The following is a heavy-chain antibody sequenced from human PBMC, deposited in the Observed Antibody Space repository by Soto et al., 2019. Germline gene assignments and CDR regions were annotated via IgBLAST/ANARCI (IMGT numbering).Heavy chain of an antibody. CDR1: GFTFSSYG. Sequence: QVQLVESGGGVVQPGRSLRLSCAASGFTFSSYGMHWVRQAPGKGLEWVAVISYDGSNKYYADSVKGRFTISRDNSKNTRYLQMNSLRAEDTAVYYCAKTYDYGDLMSYFDYWGQGTLVTVSS. V-gene: IGHV3-30*18. J-gene: IGHJ4*02. D-gene: IGHD4-17*01. CDR3: AKTYDYGDLMSYFDY. CDR2: ISYDGSNK.